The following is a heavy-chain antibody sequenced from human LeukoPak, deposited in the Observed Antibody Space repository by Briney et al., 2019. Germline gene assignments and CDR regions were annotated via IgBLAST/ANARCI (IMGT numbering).Heavy chain of an antibody. J-gene: IGHJ4*02. CDR1: GFTFSSYS. Sequence: PGGSLRLSCAASGFTFSSYSMNWVRQAPGKGLEWVSSISSSSSYIYYADSVKGRFTISRDNAKNSLYLQMNSLRAEDTAVYYCARDSGSSGWYSIYWGQGTLVPVSS. V-gene: IGHV3-21*01. D-gene: IGHD6-19*01. CDR3: ARDSGSSGWYSIY. CDR2: ISSSSSYI.